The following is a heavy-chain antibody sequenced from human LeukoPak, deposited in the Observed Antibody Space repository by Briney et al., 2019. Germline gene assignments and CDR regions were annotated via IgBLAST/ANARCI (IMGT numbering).Heavy chain of an antibody. CDR1: GGSTRSYS. CDR3: ARRMTHKPYYMDV. CDR2: IDTSGST. Sequence: SETLSLTCTVPGGSTRSYSLSWIRQPPRKGMGWIGYIDTSGSTNYNPSLKSRVTISVDTSKNQFSLKLSSVTAADTAVYYCARRMTHKPYYMDVWGKGTTVTVSS. D-gene: IGHD2-21*02. V-gene: IGHV4-4*09. J-gene: IGHJ6*03.